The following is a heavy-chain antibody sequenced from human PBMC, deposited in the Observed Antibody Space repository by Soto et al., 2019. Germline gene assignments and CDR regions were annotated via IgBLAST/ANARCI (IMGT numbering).Heavy chain of an antibody. CDR2: IYHSGST. CDR3: ARDQDSSGGYNWFNP. J-gene: IGHJ5*02. CDR1: GGSISSSNW. V-gene: IGHV4-4*02. Sequence: PSETLSLTFAVSGGSISSSNWWSWVRPPPGKGLEWIGEIYHSGSTNYNPSLKSRVTISVDKSKNQFSLKRSSVTAADTAVYYCARDQDSSGGYNWFNPWGQGTLVTVSS. D-gene: IGHD3-22*01.